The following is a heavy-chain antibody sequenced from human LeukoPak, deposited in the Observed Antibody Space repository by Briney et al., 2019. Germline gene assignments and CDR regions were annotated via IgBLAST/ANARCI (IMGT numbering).Heavy chain of an antibody. CDR2: ISGSGGST. D-gene: IGHD5-24*01. V-gene: IGHV3-23*01. CDR3: AKASFRMATMGVFDY. CDR1: GFTFSSYA. J-gene: IGHJ4*02. Sequence: GGSLRLSCAASGFTFSSYAMSWVRQAPGKGLEWVSAISGSGGSTYYADSVKGRFTISRDNSKNTLYLQMNSLRAEGTAVYYCAKASFRMATMGVFDYWGQGTLVTVSS.